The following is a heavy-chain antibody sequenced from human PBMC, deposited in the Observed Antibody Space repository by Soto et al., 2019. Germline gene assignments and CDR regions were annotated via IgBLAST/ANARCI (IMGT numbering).Heavy chain of an antibody. CDR2: IYYSGST. J-gene: IGHJ4*02. Sequence: QVQLQESGPGLVKPSETLSLTCTVSGGSISSYYWSWIRQPPGKGLEWIGYIYYSGSTNYNPSLXSXVXIXXDTSKTQFSLKLSSVPAADTAVYYCARRYGDSFDYWGQGTLVTVSS. D-gene: IGHD4-17*01. V-gene: IGHV4-59*08. CDR1: GGSISSYY. CDR3: ARRYGDSFDY.